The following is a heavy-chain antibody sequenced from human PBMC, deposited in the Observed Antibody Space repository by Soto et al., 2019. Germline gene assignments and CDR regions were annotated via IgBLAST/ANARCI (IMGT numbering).Heavy chain of an antibody. J-gene: IGHJ5*02. V-gene: IGHV3-33*01. D-gene: IGHD2-8*01. CDR2: IWYDGSTI. CDR3: ARDGLSLNWFDP. CDR1: GFTFSSYG. Sequence: GGSLRLACAASGFTFSSYGMHWVRQAPGKGLEWVAVIWYDGSTIYYADSVKGRFTISRDNAKNSLYLQMNSLRAEDTAVYYCARDGLSLNWFDPWGQGTLVTVSS.